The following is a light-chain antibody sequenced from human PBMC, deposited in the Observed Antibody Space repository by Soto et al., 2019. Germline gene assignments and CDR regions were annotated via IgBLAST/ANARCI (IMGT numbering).Light chain of an antibody. CDR3: QQYKSYAPT. V-gene: IGKV1-39*01. CDR1: QNISSY. CDR2: AAS. J-gene: IGKJ1*01. Sequence: IQITQSPSSLSXCLGYIVXXXLRAGQNISSYLNWYQQKPGKAPKLLIYAASSLQSGVPSRFSGSGSGTELTLTISGLQPDDFATYFCQQYKSYAPTFGQGTKVDIK.